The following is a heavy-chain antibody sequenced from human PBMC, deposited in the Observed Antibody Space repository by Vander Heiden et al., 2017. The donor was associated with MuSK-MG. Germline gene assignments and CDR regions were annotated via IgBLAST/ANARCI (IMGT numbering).Heavy chain of an antibody. Sequence: QVQLVQSGAEVKKPGASVKVSCKASGYTFTSYYMHWVRQAPGQGLEWMGITNPSGGSKSYAQKSQGRVTMTRDTSTSTVYMERSSLRSEDTAVYYCAREGVRGVISRGYFDYWGQGTLVTVSS. D-gene: IGHD3-10*01. CDR3: AREGVRGVISRGYFDY. J-gene: IGHJ4*02. CDR1: GYTFTSYY. V-gene: IGHV1-46*03. CDR2: TNPSGGSK.